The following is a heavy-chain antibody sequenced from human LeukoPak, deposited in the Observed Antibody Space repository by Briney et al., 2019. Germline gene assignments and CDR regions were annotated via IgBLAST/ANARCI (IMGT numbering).Heavy chain of an antibody. V-gene: IGHV3-7*01. J-gene: IGHJ6*03. Sequence: GGSLRLSCAASGFTFSTYWMTWVRQAPGKGLEWVANIREDGSEKHYVDSVKGRFTISRDNAKNSLYLQMNSLRAEDTAVYYCARAGRDTAMVTDYYYYMDVWGKGTTVTISS. CDR3: ARAGRDTAMVTDYYYYMDV. D-gene: IGHD5-18*01. CDR2: IREDGSEK. CDR1: GFTFSTYW.